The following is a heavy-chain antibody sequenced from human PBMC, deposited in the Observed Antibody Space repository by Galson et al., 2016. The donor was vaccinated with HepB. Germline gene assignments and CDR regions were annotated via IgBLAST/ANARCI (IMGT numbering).Heavy chain of an antibody. V-gene: IGHV3-7*04. D-gene: IGHD2-8*01. CDR1: RFTFSTNW. J-gene: IGHJ3*02. Sequence: SLRLSCAGSRFTFSTNWMSWVRQAPGKGLEWVANIKEDGSEKYYVDSVKGRFTISRDNAKNSLFLQMNSLRAEDTAVYCCARDSGYCNNFDCKGDAFDMWGQGTMVTVSS. CDR2: IKEDGSEK. CDR3: ARDSGYCNNFDCKGDAFDM.